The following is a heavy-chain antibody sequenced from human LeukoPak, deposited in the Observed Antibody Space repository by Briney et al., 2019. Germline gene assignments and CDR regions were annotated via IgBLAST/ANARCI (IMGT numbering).Heavy chain of an antibody. J-gene: IGHJ4*02. CDR3: ARGSGWSGFDY. V-gene: IGHV4-59*01. CDR2: IYYSGST. Sequence: SETLSLTCTVSGGSISSYYWSWIRQPPGKGLEWIGYIYYSGSTNYIPSLKSRVTISVDTSKNQFSLKLSSVTAADTAVYYCARGSGWSGFDYWGQGTLVTVSS. D-gene: IGHD6-19*01. CDR1: GGSISSYY.